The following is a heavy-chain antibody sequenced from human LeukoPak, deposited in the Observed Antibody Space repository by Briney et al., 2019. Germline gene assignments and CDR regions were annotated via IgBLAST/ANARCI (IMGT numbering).Heavy chain of an antibody. CDR1: GGSISSGDYY. D-gene: IGHD2-8*01. V-gene: IGHV4-30-4*08. CDR3: ARVVLMANWWFDP. J-gene: IGHJ5*02. CDR2: IYYSGST. Sequence: SQTLSLTCTVSGGSISSGDYYWSWIRQPPGKGLEWIGYIYYSGSTYYNPSLKSRVTISVDTSKNQFSLKLSSVTAADTAVYYCARVVLMANWWFDPWGQGTLVTVSS.